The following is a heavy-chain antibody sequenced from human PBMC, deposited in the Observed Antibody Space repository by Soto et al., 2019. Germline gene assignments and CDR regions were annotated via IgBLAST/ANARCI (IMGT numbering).Heavy chain of an antibody. CDR3: ARDPSRSSGSYP. CDR1: GFTFSSYE. V-gene: IGHV3-48*03. CDR2: ISSSGSTI. Sequence: PXGSLRLSCAASGFTFSSYEMNWVRQAPGKGLEWVSYISSSGSTIYYADSVKGRFTISRDNAKNSLYLQMNSLRAEDTAVYYCARDPSRSSGSYPWGQGTLVTVSS. J-gene: IGHJ5*02. D-gene: IGHD1-26*01.